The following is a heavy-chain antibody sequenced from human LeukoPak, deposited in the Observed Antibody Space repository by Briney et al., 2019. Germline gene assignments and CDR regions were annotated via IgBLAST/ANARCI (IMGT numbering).Heavy chain of an antibody. D-gene: IGHD6-19*01. CDR2: ISTSSSYI. CDR3: AREMLAAVAAQS. V-gene: IGHV3-21*01. Sequence: GGSLRLSCAASGFTFSSYSMNWVRQAPGKGLEWVSSISTSSSYIYYADSVKGRFTISRDNAKNSLYLQMNSLRAEDTAVYYCAREMLAAVAAQSWGQGTLVTVSS. CDR1: GFTFSSYS. J-gene: IGHJ5*02.